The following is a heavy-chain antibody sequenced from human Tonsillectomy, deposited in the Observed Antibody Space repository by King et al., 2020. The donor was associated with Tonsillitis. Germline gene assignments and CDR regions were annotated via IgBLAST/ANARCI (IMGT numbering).Heavy chain of an antibody. CDR3: ARTLGRVEMATPAFFDY. J-gene: IGHJ4*02. Sequence: VQLVESGAEVKKPGESLKISCKGSGYSFTSYWIGWVRQMPGKGLEWMGIIYPGDSDTRYSPTFQGQVTISADTAISTAYLQWSSLKASDTAMYYCARTLGRVEMATPAFFDYWGQGTLVTVSS. CDR1: GYSFTSYW. D-gene: IGHD5-24*01. CDR2: IYPGDSDT. V-gene: IGHV5-51*01.